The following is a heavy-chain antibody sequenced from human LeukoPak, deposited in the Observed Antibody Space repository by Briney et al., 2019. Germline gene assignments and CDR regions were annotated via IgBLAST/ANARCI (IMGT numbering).Heavy chain of an antibody. CDR2: TYTSGST. Sequence: SETLSLTCTVSGGSISSYYWSWIRQPPGKGLEWIGYTYTSGSTNYNPSLKSRVTISVDTSKNQFSLKLSSVTAADTAVYYCARHTADFWSGYYYYYYYMDVWGKGTTVTVSS. CDR1: GGSISSYY. J-gene: IGHJ6*03. V-gene: IGHV4-4*09. D-gene: IGHD3-3*01. CDR3: ARHTADFWSGYYYYYYYMDV.